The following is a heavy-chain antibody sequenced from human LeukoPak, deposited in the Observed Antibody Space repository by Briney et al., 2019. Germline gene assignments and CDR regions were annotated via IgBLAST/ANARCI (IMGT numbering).Heavy chain of an antibody. J-gene: IGHJ4*02. CDR2: VYYSGNT. CDR3: ARNASGIDY. D-gene: IGHD3-10*01. V-gene: IGHV4-39*01. Sequence: SETLSLTCTVSGGSISYSNYFWGWLRQPPGKGLEWIGNVYYSGNTDYSPSLKSRVTISVDTSKNQFSLKLSSVTAADTAVYYCARNASGIDYWGQGTLVTVSS. CDR1: GGSISYSNYF.